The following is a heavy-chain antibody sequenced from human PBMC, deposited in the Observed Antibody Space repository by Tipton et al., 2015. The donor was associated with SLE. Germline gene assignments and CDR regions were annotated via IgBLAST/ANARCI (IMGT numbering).Heavy chain of an antibody. V-gene: IGHV4-4*07. Sequence: TLSLTCTVSGGSISGYYWNWVRQPAGRGLEWIGRVYPSGTTNYNPSRKSRVTISIDTSRNRFSLHLSSVTAADTALYYCARGCSGGACYWGDSWGQGALVTVSS. D-gene: IGHD2-15*01. J-gene: IGHJ4*02. CDR2: VYPSGTT. CDR1: GGSISGYY. CDR3: ARGCSGGACYWGDS.